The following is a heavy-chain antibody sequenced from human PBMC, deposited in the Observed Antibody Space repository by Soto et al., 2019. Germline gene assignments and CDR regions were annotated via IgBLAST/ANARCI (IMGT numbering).Heavy chain of an antibody. Sequence: GGSLRLSCTASGFSVVRLFMTWVRQAPGKGLEWVSVLSSDDNTYYADSVKGRVTMTTDTSTSTAYMELRSLRSDDTAVYYCARGTSGLLWGQGTLVTVSS. J-gene: IGHJ4*02. V-gene: IGHV3-53*05. D-gene: IGHD1-7*01. CDR1: GFSVVRLF. CDR2: LSSDDNT. CDR3: ARGTSGLL.